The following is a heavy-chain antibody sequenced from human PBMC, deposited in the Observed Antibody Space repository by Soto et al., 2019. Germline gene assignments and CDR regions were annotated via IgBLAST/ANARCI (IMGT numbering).Heavy chain of an antibody. CDR3: ARIASAGRGWDV. Sequence: EVQLVESGGGLVQPGGSLRLYCAASGFTFSSYWMSWVRQAPLKGLETVGNIKQDGSEKNYVDFMEGRFTISRDNAENSLYLQMNSLRAEDTAVYYCARIASAGRGWDVWGQGTTVVVSS. J-gene: IGHJ6*02. V-gene: IGHV3-7*01. CDR2: IKQDGSEK. CDR1: GFTFSSYW. D-gene: IGHD6-13*01.